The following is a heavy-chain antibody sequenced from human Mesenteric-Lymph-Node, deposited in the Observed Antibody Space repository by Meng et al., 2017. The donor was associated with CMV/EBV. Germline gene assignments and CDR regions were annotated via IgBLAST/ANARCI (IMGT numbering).Heavy chain of an antibody. CDR1: GYTFTDYD. J-gene: IGHJ4*02. V-gene: IGHV1-8*03. Sequence: ASVKVSCKASGYTFTDYDINWVRQATGQGLEWMGWMKPNSGNTAYAQKFQGRVTISRDTSLNTAYLELSSLRSEDTAVYYCARDLGFLTYYYDSSGTGGGDYWGQGTLVTVSS. D-gene: IGHD3-22*01. CDR2: MKPNSGNT. CDR3: ARDLGFLTYYYDSSGTGGGDY.